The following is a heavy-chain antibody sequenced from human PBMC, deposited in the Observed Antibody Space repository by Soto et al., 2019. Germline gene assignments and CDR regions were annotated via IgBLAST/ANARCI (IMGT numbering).Heavy chain of an antibody. CDR1: GGSVSSGSYY. Sequence: QVQLQESGPGLVKPSETLSLTCTVSGGSVSSGSYYWTWIRQSPGKRLEWVGDTYYNGATSYNPSLLSPVTISRDTSKDQFSLKLASVAAADTAVYYCATNDAACDIWGQGTMVSVSS. CDR2: TYYNGAT. CDR3: ATNDAACDI. V-gene: IGHV4-61*01. J-gene: IGHJ3*02.